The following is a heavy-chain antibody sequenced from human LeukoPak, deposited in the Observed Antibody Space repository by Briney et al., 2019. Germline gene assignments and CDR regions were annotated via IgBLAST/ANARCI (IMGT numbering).Heavy chain of an antibody. Sequence: ASVKVSCKASGYIFTDYYMHWVRQAPGQGLEWMGWVNPNSGGTNYAQKFQGRGTVTRDKSISTAYMELNRLTHDDTAVYYCARDPPPYSSGWHGIDVWGQGTTVTVSS. CDR3: ARDPPPYSSGWHGIDV. J-gene: IGHJ6*02. CDR1: GYIFTDYY. V-gene: IGHV1-2*02. D-gene: IGHD6-19*01. CDR2: VNPNSGGT.